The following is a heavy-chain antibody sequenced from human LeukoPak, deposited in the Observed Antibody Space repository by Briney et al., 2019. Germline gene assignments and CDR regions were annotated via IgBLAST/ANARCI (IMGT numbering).Heavy chain of an antibody. CDR1: GGSISSYY. V-gene: IGHV4-59*01. Sequence: PSETLSLTCIVSGGSISSYYWSWIRQPPGKGLEWIGYIYYSGSANYNPSLKSRVIISVDTSENHFSLKLSSVTAADAAVYYCARDKSGGSRLDSWGQGTLVTVSS. J-gene: IGHJ4*02. CDR2: IYYSGSA. CDR3: ARDKSGGSRLDS. D-gene: IGHD3-16*01.